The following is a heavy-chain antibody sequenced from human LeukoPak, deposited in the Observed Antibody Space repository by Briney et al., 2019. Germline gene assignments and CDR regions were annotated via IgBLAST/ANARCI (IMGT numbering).Heavy chain of an antibody. CDR2: ITNDGSST. D-gene: IGHD1-26*01. CDR1: GLTFSSHW. V-gene: IGHV3-74*01. CDR3: AKGLGAFDY. J-gene: IGHJ4*02. Sequence: GGSLRLSCAASGLTFSSHWMHWVRQAPGKGLVWVSRITNDGSSTTYADSVKGRFTISRDNSKNTLYLQMNSLRAEDTAVYYCAKGLGAFDYWGQGTLVTVSS.